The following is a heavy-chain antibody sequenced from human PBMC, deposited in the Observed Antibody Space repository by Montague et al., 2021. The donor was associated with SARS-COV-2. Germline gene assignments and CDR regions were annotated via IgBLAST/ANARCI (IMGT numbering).Heavy chain of an antibody. Sequence: SLRLSCAGSGFSFIHYNINWVRQAPGKGLEWVSCISGSGSYIYYAASVRGRFTISRNNAKNSLFLEMSSLRADDTAVYYCARDKANPPAGLDVWGQGTTVTVS. CDR1: GFSFIHYN. J-gene: IGHJ6*02. V-gene: IGHV3-21*01. CDR2: ISGSGSYI. CDR3: ARDKANPPAGLDV. D-gene: IGHD4/OR15-4a*01.